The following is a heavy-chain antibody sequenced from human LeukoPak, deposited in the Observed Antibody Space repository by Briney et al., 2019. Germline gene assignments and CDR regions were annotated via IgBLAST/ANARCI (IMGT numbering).Heavy chain of an antibody. V-gene: IGHV3-64*01. CDR1: GFTFSSYS. CDR2: ISSNGGST. J-gene: IGHJ6*03. Sequence: QPGGSLRLSCAASGFTFSSYSMNWVRQAPGKGLEYVSAISSNGGSTYYANSVKGRFTISRDNSKNTLYLQMGSLRAEDMAVYYCARAPENPLRYFDWLLSKPRYYYMDVWGKGTTVTISS. D-gene: IGHD3-9*01. CDR3: ARAPENPLRYFDWLLSKPRYYYMDV.